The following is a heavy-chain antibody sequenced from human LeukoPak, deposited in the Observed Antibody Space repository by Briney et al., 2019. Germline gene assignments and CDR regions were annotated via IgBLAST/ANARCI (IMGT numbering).Heavy chain of an antibody. CDR1: GGSISSYY. CDR2: IYYSGST. J-gene: IGHJ4*02. V-gene: IGHV4-59*08. CDR3: ARHRSGWLQSSFDY. D-gene: IGHD5-24*01. Sequence: SETLSLTCTVSGGSISSYYWSWIRQPPGKGLEWIGYIYYSGSTNYNPSLKSRVTISADTSRNHFSLNLSSVTAADTAVYYCARHRSGWLQSSFDYWGQGTLVTVSS.